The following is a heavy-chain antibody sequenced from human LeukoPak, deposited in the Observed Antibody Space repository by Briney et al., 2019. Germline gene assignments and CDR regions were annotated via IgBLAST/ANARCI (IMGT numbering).Heavy chain of an antibody. CDR2: NGNA. Sequence: PSETLSLTCIVSGGSVSSDIYHWSWIRQAPGKGLEWIGHNGNANYNPSLQSRVTISIDTSKNHFTLSLNSVTAADTAVYYCARIHRYCSGGACYVPDNWGQGTLVAVSS. D-gene: IGHD2-15*01. J-gene: IGHJ4*02. CDR3: ARIHRYCSGGACYVPDN. V-gene: IGHV4-61*03. CDR1: GGSVSSDIYH.